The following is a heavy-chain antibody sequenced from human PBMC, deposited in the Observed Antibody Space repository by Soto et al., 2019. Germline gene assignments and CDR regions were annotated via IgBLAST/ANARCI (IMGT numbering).Heavy chain of an antibody. Sequence: EVQLVESGGGLIQPGGSLRLSCAASGFTVSSNYMSWVRQAPGKGLEWVSVISGSGGSTYYADSVKGRFTISRDNSKNTLYLQMNSLRAEDTAVYYCAKGGSNLYYDSKTYWGQGTLVTVSS. J-gene: IGHJ4*02. D-gene: IGHD3-22*01. CDR2: ISGSGGST. CDR3: AKGGSNLYYDSKTY. CDR1: GFTVSSNY. V-gene: IGHV3-23*04.